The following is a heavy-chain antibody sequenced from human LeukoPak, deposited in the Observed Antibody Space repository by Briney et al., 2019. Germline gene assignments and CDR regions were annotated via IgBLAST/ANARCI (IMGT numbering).Heavy chain of an antibody. CDR2: IHYTGST. CDR3: ARGGYYGSGNDFRFDP. D-gene: IGHD3-10*01. Sequence: SETLSLTCAVYGGSVSDYYWSWIRQSPGKGLEWIGYIHYTGSTNYNPSLKSRVTISVETSKNQFSLKLKSVTAADTAVYYCARGGYYGSGNDFRFDPWGQGTLVTVSS. V-gene: IGHV4-59*02. CDR1: GGSVSDYY. J-gene: IGHJ5*02.